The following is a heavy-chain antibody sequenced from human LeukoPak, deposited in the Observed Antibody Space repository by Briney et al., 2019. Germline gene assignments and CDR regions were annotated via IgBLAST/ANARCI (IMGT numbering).Heavy chain of an antibody. V-gene: IGHV3-74*01. CDR1: GFASKNYW. J-gene: IGHJ5*02. CDR3: AKSDWFDP. Sequence: GGSLRLSCATSGFASKNYWMSWLRQAPGKGLVWVARIKHDGSSSTYADSVKGRFIISRDNARNTLYLEMNSLRVDDTAVYYCAKSDWFDPWGRGTLVTVSS. CDR2: IKHDGSSS.